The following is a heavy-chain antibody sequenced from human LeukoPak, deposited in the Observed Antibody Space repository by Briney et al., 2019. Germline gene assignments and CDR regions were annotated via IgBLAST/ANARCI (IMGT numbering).Heavy chain of an antibody. CDR1: GFTFSSYS. D-gene: IGHD1-7*01. CDR2: ISSSSRTV. J-gene: IGHJ4*02. CDR3: ASEAPRPIKWERELILSYYFDF. Sequence: GGSLRLSCAASGFTFSSYSMNWVRQAPGKGLEWVSYISSSSRTVYYADSVKGRFTISRDNAKNSLHLQMNNLRAEDTAVYYCASEAPRPIKWERELILSYYFDFWGQGTLVTVSS. V-gene: IGHV3-48*01.